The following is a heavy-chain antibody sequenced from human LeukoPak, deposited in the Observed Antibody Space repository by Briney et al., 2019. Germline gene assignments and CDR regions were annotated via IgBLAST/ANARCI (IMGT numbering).Heavy chain of an antibody. CDR3: ANIFGGNSHRSDY. Sequence: GRSLRLSCAASGFTFSSAWMSWVRQAPGQGLEWLGRIKTKTDGGTTDYAAPVKGRFTISRDDSKDTLYLQMNSLKSDDTAVYYCANIFGGNSHRSDYWGQGTLVTVSS. V-gene: IGHV3-15*01. CDR1: GFTFSSAW. J-gene: IGHJ4*02. CDR2: IKTKTDGGTT. D-gene: IGHD4-23*01.